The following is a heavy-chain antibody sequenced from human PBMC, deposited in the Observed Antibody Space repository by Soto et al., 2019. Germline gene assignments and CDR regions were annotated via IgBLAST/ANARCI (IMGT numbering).Heavy chain of an antibody. CDR1: GGSISSGGYY. V-gene: IGHV4-31*03. CDR3: ARRTYYYGSGSYYPSYYFDY. J-gene: IGHJ4*02. Sequence: SETLSLTCTVSGGSISSGGYYWSWIRQHPGKGLEWIGYIYYSGSTYYNPSLKSRVTISVDTSKNQFSLKLSSVTAADTAVYYFARRTYYYGSGSYYPSYYFDYWGQGTLVTVSS. D-gene: IGHD3-10*01. CDR2: IYYSGST.